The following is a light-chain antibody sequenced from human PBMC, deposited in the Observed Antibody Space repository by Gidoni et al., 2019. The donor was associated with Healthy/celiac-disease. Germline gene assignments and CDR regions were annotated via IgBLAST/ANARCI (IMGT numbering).Light chain of an antibody. CDR1: QSVSSN. V-gene: IGKV3-15*01. CDR3: QQYNNWPRT. CDR2: GAS. Sequence: ERVMTQSPATLSVSPGERATLSCSARQSVSSNLAWYQQKPGQAPRLLIYGASTRATGIPARFSGSGSGTEFTLTISSLQSEDFAVYYCQQYNNWPRTFXQXTKVEIK. J-gene: IGKJ1*01.